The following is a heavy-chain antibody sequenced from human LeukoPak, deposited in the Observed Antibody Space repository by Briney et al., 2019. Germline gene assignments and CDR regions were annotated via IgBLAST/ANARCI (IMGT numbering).Heavy chain of an antibody. D-gene: IGHD3-22*01. CDR1: GFTFSSYG. Sequence: GGSLRLSCAASGFTFSSYGMHWVRQAPGKGLEWVAVISYDGSNKYYADSVKGRFTISRDNSKNTLYLQMNSLRAEDTAVYYCAKISVITPRTPLLTRYYFDYWGQGTLVTVSS. J-gene: IGHJ4*02. V-gene: IGHV3-30*18. CDR3: AKISVITPRTPLLTRYYFDY. CDR2: ISYDGSNK.